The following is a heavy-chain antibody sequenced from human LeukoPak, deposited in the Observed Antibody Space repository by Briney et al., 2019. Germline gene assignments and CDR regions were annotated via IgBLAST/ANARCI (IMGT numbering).Heavy chain of an antibody. Sequence: PGGSLRLSCAASGFTFSSYGMHWVRQAPGKGLEWVAVISYDGSNKYYADSVKGRFTISRDNSKNTLYLQMNSLRAEDTAVYYCAPSRDGYNLTYWGQGTLVTVSS. CDR1: GFTFSSYG. CDR2: ISYDGSNK. CDR3: APSRDGYNLTY. J-gene: IGHJ4*02. V-gene: IGHV3-30*03. D-gene: IGHD5-24*01.